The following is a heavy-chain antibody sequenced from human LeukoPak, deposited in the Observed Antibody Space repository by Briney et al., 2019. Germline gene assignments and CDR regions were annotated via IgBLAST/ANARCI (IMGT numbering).Heavy chain of an antibody. CDR3: ARRAAEWELLDH. V-gene: IGHV5-51*01. D-gene: IGHD1-26*01. J-gene: IGHJ5*02. CDR1: GYSFTSYW. CDR2: VYPGDSDT. Sequence: GESLKISCKGSGYSFTSYWIAWVRQMPGKGLEWMGIVYPGDSDTRYSLSFQGQVTISADKSFSTAYVQWSSLKASDTAIYYCARRAAEWELLDHWGQGTLVTVSS.